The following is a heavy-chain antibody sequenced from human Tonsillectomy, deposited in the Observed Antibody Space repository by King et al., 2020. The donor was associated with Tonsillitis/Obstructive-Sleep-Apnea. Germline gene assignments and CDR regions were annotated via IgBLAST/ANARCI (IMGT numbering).Heavy chain of an antibody. J-gene: IGHJ4*02. D-gene: IGHD3-3*01. V-gene: IGHV4-59*01. CDR2: IYYRGST. Sequence: VQLQESGPGLVKPSETLSLTCTVSGGSISSYYWSWIRQPPGKGLDWFGYIYYRGSTNYNPSLKSRVTLSDDTSKNQFSLKLSSVTAADTAVYYCARGTYYDFWSGYLYYFDYWGQGTLVTVSS. CDR3: ARGTYYDFWSGYLYYFDY. CDR1: GGSISSYY.